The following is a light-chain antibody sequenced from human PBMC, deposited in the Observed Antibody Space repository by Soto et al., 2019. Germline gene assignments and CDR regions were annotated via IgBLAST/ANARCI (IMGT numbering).Light chain of an antibody. CDR1: QSVRSDY. CDR3: QQYGSSPRK. CDR2: GAS. Sequence: EIVLTQSPGTLSLSPVEIAKLYCRASQSVRSDYLAWYQRKPGQAPRLHIYGASTRATGIPDRFTGSGSGTDFTLTISRLEPEDFAVYYCQQYGSSPRKFGQGTKVDIK. V-gene: IGKV3-20*01. J-gene: IGKJ1*01.